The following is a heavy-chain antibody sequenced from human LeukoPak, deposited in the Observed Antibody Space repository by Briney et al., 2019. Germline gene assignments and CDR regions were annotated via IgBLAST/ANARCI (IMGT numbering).Heavy chain of an antibody. CDR2: INPNSGGT. J-gene: IGHJ4*02. CDR3: ARALRRHSPYSSGWYYYFDY. CDR1: GYTFTGYY. D-gene: IGHD6-19*01. Sequence: GASVKVSCKASGYTFTGYYMHWVRQAPGQGLEWMGWINPNSGGTNYAQKFQGRVTMTRDTSISTAYMELSRLRSDDTAVYYCARALRRHSPYSSGWYYYFDYWGQGTLVTVSS. V-gene: IGHV1-2*02.